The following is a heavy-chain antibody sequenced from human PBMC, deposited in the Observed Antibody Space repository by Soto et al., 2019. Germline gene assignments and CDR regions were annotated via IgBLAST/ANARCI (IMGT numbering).Heavy chain of an antibody. D-gene: IGHD5-12*01. Sequence: SETLSLTCTVSGGSISSYYWILIRQPPGKGLEWIGYIFYSGSTNYSPSLKSRVTISVDTSKNQFSLRLSSVTAADTAVYYCARGLATIVSCYFDCWGQGTLVTVSS. CDR2: IFYSGST. V-gene: IGHV4-59*01. CDR3: ARGLATIVSCYFDC. CDR1: GGSISSYY. J-gene: IGHJ4*02.